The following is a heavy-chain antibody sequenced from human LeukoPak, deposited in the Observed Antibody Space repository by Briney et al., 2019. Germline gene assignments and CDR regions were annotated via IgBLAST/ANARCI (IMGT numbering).Heavy chain of an antibody. J-gene: IGHJ4*02. Sequence: SETLSLTCTVSGGFISSNSYYWGGTRHPPGKGRKGMGLTNYSGNTYYNPSLKSRVTISVDTSKNQFSLKLTSVTAADTAVYYCARLLYCSGGSCYYWDYWGQGTLVAVSS. V-gene: IGHV4-39*01. CDR2: TNYSGNT. CDR1: GGFISSNSYY. D-gene: IGHD2-15*01. CDR3: ARLLYCSGGSCYYWDY.